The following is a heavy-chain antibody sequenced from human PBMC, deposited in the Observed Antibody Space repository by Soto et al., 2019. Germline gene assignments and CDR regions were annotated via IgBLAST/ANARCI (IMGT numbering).Heavy chain of an antibody. Sequence: TSETLSLTCTVSGDSFSSYYWGWIRQPPGKGLEWIGSIYYSGSTYYNPSLKSRVTISVDTSKNQFSLKLSSVTAADTAVYYCATQEVGGSYVYTFDPWGQGTLVTVSS. CDR3: ATQEVGGSYVYTFDP. J-gene: IGHJ5*02. V-gene: IGHV4-59*05. CDR1: GDSFSSYY. D-gene: IGHD1-26*01. CDR2: IYYSGST.